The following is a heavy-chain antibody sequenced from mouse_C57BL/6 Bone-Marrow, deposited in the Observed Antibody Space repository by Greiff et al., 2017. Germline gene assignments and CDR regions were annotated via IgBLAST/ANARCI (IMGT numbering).Heavy chain of an antibody. Sequence: QVHVKQSGAELARPGASVKLSCKASGYTFTSYGISWVKQRTGQGLEWIGEIYPRSGNTYYNEKFKGKATLTADKSSSKAYMELRSLTSEDSAVYFCARQRYYGPWFAYWGQGTLVTVSA. CDR1: GYTFTSYG. D-gene: IGHD1-1*01. V-gene: IGHV1-81*01. CDR2: IYPRSGNT. J-gene: IGHJ3*01. CDR3: ARQRYYGPWFAY.